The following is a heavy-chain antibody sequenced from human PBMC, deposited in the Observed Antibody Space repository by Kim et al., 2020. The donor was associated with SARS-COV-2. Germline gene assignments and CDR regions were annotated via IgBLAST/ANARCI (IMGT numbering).Heavy chain of an antibody. V-gene: IGHV3-23*01. CDR1: GFTFSSYA. J-gene: IGHJ4*02. D-gene: IGHD3-10*01. Sequence: GGSLRLSCAASGFTFSSYAMSWVRQAPGKGLEWVSGIGAGAISTYYADSVKGRFTISRDNSKGTLYLQLNSLRAEDTATYYCAKSMVRGVTQIDHWGQGTQVTVSS. CDR3: AKSMVRGVTQIDH. CDR2: IGAGAIST.